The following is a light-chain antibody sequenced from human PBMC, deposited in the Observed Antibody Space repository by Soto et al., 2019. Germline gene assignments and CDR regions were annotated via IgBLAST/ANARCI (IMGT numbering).Light chain of an antibody. CDR1: NGDIGGYNY. CDR2: DVT. Sequence: QSALTQPASVSGSPGQSISISCTGTNGDIGGYNYVSWYQQHPGKAPKLIISDVTNRPSGISDRFSGSKSGNTASLTISGLQTEDEADYYCSSYVVSSSHVIFGGGTKVTVL. CDR3: SSYVVSSSHVI. J-gene: IGLJ2*01. V-gene: IGLV2-14*03.